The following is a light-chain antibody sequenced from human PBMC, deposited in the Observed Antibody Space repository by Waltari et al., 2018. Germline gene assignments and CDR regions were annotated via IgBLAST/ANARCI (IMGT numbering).Light chain of an antibody. CDR2: EVS. CDR1: QSRLVREGKTY. V-gene: IGKV2-29*03. CDR3: MQGIHLWX. Sequence: DIXXXQXXLSLSVXPGQPASXXXXXSQSRLVREGKTYLYXYLQKPGQSPQLLIYEVSXXXSGVPXXGSGSGSXTDFTLKXXRVEXEDXXXXYCMQGIHLWXXXXXXKVXIK. J-gene: IGKJ1*01.